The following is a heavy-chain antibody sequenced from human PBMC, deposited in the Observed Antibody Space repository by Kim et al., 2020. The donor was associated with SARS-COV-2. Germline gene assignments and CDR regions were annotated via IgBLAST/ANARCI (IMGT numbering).Heavy chain of an antibody. Sequence: YADSVKGRFTVSRDKDKKSLYLQMNSVRPEDTALYYCGKDIKPVGLDVWGQGTTVTVSS. D-gene: IGHD4-17*01. J-gene: IGHJ6*02. V-gene: IGHV3-9*01. CDR3: GKDIKPVGLDV.